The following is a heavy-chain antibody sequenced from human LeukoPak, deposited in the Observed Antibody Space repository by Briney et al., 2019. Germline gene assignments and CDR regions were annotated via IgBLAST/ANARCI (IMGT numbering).Heavy chain of an antibody. V-gene: IGHV1-18*01. CDR3: ARVSYLRPYQLDY. CDR1: VYTFANYA. D-gene: IGHD2-2*01. J-gene: IGHJ4*02. Sequence: ASLKVSSKASVYTFANYAIDWVRQAPAQGLEWMGWISLDSGNTGYAQRVQGRVTLTTETSTSTAYMELRSLRSDDTAVYFCARVSYLRPYQLDYWGQGTLVSISS. CDR2: ISLDSGNT.